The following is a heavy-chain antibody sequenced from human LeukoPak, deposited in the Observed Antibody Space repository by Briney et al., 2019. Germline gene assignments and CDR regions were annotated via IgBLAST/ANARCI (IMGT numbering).Heavy chain of an antibody. V-gene: IGHV4-59*08. CDR3: ARLEAAARTVWFDP. D-gene: IGHD6-13*01. J-gene: IGHJ5*02. CDR2: MYYSGST. CDR1: GGSISSSY. Sequence: SETLSLTCTVSGGSISSSYWSWIRQSPGKGLEWIGYMYYSGSTNYNPSLKSRVTFSVDTSKNQFSLKLSSVTAADTAVYYCARLEAAARTVWFDPWGQGTLVTVSS.